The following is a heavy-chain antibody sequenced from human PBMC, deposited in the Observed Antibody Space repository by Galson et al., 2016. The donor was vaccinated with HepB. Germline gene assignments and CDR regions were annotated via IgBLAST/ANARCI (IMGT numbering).Heavy chain of an antibody. CDR3: TRDQAPLPGDY. Sequence: SVKVSCKASGYTFTSRGISWVRQAPGQGLEWMGWISAYDGPTNYGQTLQDRLTMTTDTSTSTAYMELRSLRSDDTAVYYCTRDQAPLPGDYWGQGTLVTGSS. D-gene: IGHD2-15*01. J-gene: IGHJ4*02. CDR2: ISAYDGPT. V-gene: IGHV1-18*01. CDR1: GYTFTSRG.